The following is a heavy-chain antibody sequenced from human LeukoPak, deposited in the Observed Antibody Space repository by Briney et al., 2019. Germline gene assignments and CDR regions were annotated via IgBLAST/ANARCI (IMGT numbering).Heavy chain of an antibody. CDR1: GDSISSGNYY. J-gene: IGHJ5*02. V-gene: IGHV4-31*03. D-gene: IGHD2-15*01. Sequence: SETLSLTCTVSGDSISSGNYYWSWIRQHPGKGLEWIGYIYYSGSTYYNPSLKSRVTISMDTSKNQFSLKLNSVSAADTAVYYCAGEYRGYCSGGSCYGWFDPWGQGTLVTVSS. CDR2: IYYSGST. CDR3: AGEYRGYCSGGSCYGWFDP.